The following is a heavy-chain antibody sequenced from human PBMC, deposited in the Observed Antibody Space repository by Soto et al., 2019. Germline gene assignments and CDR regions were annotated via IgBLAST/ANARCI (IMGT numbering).Heavy chain of an antibody. CDR3: ARHLSDWYQLLENWFDP. J-gene: IGHJ5*02. D-gene: IGHD2-2*01. CDR2: IKQDGSEK. CDR1: GFTFSSYW. V-gene: IGHV3-7*05. Sequence: EVQLVESGGGLVQPGGSLRLSCAASGFTFSSYWMSWVRQAPGKGLEWVANIKQDGSEKYYVDSVKGRFTISRDNAKNSLYLQMNSLRAEDTAVYYCARHLSDWYQLLENWFDPWGQGTLVTVSS.